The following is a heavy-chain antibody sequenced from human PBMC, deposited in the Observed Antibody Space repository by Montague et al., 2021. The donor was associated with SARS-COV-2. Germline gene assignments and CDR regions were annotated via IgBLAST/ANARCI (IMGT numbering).Heavy chain of an antibody. J-gene: IGHJ6*02. D-gene: IGHD3-16*01. Sequence: SETLSLTCAVSGGSFSGYYWTWIRKPPGKGLEWMGEINHSGSTNYNPSXXSRVTISVDTSKNQFSLRLRPVTAADTDVYYCARGQPPRITFVGIASYGLDVWGQGTPVTVSS. V-gene: IGHV4-34*01. CDR3: ARGQPPRITFVGIASYGLDV. CDR1: GGSFSGYY. CDR2: INHSGST.